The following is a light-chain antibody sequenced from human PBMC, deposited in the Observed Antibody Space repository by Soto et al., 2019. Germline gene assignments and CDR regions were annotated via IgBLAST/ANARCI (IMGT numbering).Light chain of an antibody. CDR2: KAS. J-gene: IGKJ1*01. CDR3: QQYNSYPWT. V-gene: IGKV1-5*03. CDR1: QSISSW. Sequence: DIQMTQSPSTLSASVGDRVTITCRASQSISSWLAWYQQKPGKAPKLMIYKASSLESRVPSRFSGSGSGTVVTLTISSRQPDDFATYSSQQYNSYPWTFGQGTMVEIK.